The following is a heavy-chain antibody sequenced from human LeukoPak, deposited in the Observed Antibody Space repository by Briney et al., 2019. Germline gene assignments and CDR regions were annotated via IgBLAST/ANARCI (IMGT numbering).Heavy chain of an antibody. V-gene: IGHV3-7*01. J-gene: IGHJ4*02. Sequence: GGSLRLSCAASGLTFTDFWMNWVRLAPGRGLEWLANIKPDGNEKYYVDSVKGRFAISRDNAKNEVYLEMNSLRAEDTGVYYCSSRDSSRSPRAYWGQGTLVHVSS. CDR1: GLTFTDFW. D-gene: IGHD2-2*01. CDR2: IKPDGNEK. CDR3: SSRDSSRSPRAY.